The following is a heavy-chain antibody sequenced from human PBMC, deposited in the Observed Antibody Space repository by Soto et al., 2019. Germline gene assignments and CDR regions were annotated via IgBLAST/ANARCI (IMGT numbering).Heavy chain of an antibody. J-gene: IGHJ4*02. V-gene: IGHV4-34*01. CDR3: ARARFYSDSSGYYSTFDY. CDR2: VSQSGST. Sequence: KPSETLSLTCAVYGGSFSGFYWSWIRQPPGKGLEWIGEVSQSGSTNYNPSLKSRVTISADTSKNQCFLKLTSVTAADTAVYYCARARFYSDSSGYYSTFDYWGQGTVVTVSS. CDR1: GGSFSGFY. D-gene: IGHD3-22*01.